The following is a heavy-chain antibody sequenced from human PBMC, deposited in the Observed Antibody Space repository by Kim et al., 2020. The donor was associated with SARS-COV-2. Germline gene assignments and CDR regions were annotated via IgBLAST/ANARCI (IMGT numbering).Heavy chain of an antibody. D-gene: IGHD6-19*01. CDR3: ARNRLVGAGPTYYYYGLDV. CDR2: IWYDGSNK. J-gene: IGHJ6*02. Sequence: GGSLRLSCAASGFTFSSYGMHWVRQAPGKGLEWVAVIWYDGSNKYYADSVKGRFTISRDNSKNTLYLQMNSLRAEDTAVYYCARNRLVGAGPTYYYYGLDVWGQGTTVTVSS. V-gene: IGHV3-33*01. CDR1: GFTFSSYG.